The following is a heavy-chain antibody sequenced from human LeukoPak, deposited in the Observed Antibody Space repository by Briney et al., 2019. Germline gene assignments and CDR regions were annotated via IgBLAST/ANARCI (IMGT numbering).Heavy chain of an antibody. D-gene: IGHD2-21*01. CDR1: GFTLSTYA. V-gene: IGHV3-23*01. J-gene: IGHJ4*02. CDR3: AKAPVTSCRGAYCYPFDS. Sequence: PGGSLRLSCAASGFTLSTYAMSWVRQPPGKGLEWFAATSSSDAGTYHADSVRGRFTISRDNSKNTLYLQMNSLRAEDAAVYFCAKAPVTSCRGAYCYPFDSWGQGTLVTVSS. CDR2: TSSSDAGT.